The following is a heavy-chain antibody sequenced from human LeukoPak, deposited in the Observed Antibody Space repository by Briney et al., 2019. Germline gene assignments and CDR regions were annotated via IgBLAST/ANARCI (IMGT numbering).Heavy chain of an antibody. CDR3: ARETTVTSGWFDP. J-gene: IGHJ5*02. Sequence: GGSLRLSCAASGFTFSSYSMIWVRQAPGKGLEWVSSITSSSSYIYYADSVKGRFTISRDNAKNSLYLQMNNLRAEDTAVYYCARETTVTSGWFDPWGQRTLVTVSS. D-gene: IGHD4-17*01. CDR2: ITSSSSYI. CDR1: GFTFSSYS. V-gene: IGHV3-21*01.